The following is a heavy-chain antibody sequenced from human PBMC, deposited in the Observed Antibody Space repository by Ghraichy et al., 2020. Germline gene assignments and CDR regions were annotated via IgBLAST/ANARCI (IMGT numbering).Heavy chain of an antibody. CDR2: MNPNSGNT. CDR1: GYTFTSYD. V-gene: IGHV1-8*01. D-gene: IGHD6-19*01. Sequence: ASVKVSCKASGYTFTSYDINWVQQATGQGLEWMGWMNPNSGNTGYAQKFQGRVTMTRNTSISTAYMELSSLRSEDTAVYYCARGRIAVAGRRGRDNWFDPWGQGTLVTVSS. CDR3: ARGRIAVAGRRGRDNWFDP. J-gene: IGHJ5*02.